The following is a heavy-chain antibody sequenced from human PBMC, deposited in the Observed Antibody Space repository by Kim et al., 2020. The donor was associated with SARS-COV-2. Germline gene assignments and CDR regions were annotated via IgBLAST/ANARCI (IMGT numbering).Heavy chain of an antibody. CDR2: IYHSGST. V-gene: IGHV4-4*02. Sequence: SETLSLTCAVSGGSISSSNWWNWVRQPPGKGLEWIGEIYHSGSTNYNPSLKSRVTISVDKSKNQFSLKLSSVTAADTAVYYCARGGRYCSGGSCYMYGMDVWGQGTTVTVSS. D-gene: IGHD2-15*01. J-gene: IGHJ6*02. CDR1: GGSISSSNW. CDR3: ARGGRYCSGGSCYMYGMDV.